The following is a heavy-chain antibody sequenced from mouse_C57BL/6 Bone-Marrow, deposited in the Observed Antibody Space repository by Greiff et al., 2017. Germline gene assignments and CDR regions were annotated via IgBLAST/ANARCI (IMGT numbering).Heavy chain of an antibody. CDR2: ILPGSGST. Sequence: QVHVKPSGAELMKPGASVKLSCKATGYTFTGYWIEWVKQRPGHGLEWIGEILPGSGSTNYNEKFKGKATFTADTSSNTAYMQLSSLTTEDSAIYYGARANSRIYYYGSSAGFDVWGTGTTVTVSS. CDR3: ARANSRIYYYGSSAGFDV. CDR1: GYTFTGYW. V-gene: IGHV1-9*01. J-gene: IGHJ1*03. D-gene: IGHD1-1*01.